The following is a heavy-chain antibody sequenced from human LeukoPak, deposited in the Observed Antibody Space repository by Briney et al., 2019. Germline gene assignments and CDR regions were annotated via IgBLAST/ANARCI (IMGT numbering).Heavy chain of an antibody. D-gene: IGHD5-24*01. CDR1: GYTFTGYY. CDR2: INPNSGGT. CDR3: ARTPVEMATIDY. J-gene: IGHJ4*02. V-gene: IGHV1-2*02. Sequence: VQVSCKASGYTFTGYYMHWVRQAPGQGLEWMGWINPNSGGTNYAQKFQGRVTMTRDTSISTAYMELSRLRSDDTAVYYCARTPVEMATIDYWGQGTLVTVSS.